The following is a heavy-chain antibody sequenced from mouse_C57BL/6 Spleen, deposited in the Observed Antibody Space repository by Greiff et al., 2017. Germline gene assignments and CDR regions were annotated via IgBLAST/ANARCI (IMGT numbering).Heavy chain of an antibody. J-gene: IGHJ2*01. CDR2: ISDGGSYT. V-gene: IGHV5-4*01. Sequence: EVQVVESGGGLVKPGGSLKLSCAASGFTFSSYAMSWVRQTPEKRLEWVATISDGGSYTYYPDNVKGRFTISRDNAKNNLYLQMSHLKSEDTAMYYCARENYDYPYFDYWGQGTTLTVSS. D-gene: IGHD2-4*01. CDR1: GFTFSSYA. CDR3: ARENYDYPYFDY.